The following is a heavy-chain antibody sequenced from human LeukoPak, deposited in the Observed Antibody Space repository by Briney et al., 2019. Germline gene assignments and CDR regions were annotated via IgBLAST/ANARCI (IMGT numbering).Heavy chain of an antibody. CDR1: GFSFRSHE. Sequence: GGSLRLSCGASGFSFRSHEMNWVRQAPGKGLEWVSYTSSRGTTFYYGDSVKGRFTISRDNAKNSLYLQMNSLRAEDTAVYYCARLRGSYVDYWGQGTLVTVSS. J-gene: IGHJ4*02. CDR3: ARLRGSYVDY. CDR2: TSSRGTTF. V-gene: IGHV3-48*03. D-gene: IGHD3-10*01.